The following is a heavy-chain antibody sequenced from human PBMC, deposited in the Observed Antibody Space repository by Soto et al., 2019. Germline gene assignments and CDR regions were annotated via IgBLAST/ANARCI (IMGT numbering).Heavy chain of an antibody. CDR3: SRRAPEGFDP. V-gene: IGHV4-39*02. CDR2: IDYRGTI. J-gene: IGHJ5*02. CDR1: GGSIATSSYF. Sequence: SETLSLTCTVSGGSIATSSYFWAWIRRPPGKGLEWIGSIDYRGTIYNNPSLKSRVTISVDTSKNHFSLKLDSVAAADTALYYCSRRAPEGFDPWGQGTLVTVSS.